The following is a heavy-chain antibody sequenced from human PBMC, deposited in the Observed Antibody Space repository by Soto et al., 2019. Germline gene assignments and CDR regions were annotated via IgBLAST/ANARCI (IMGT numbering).Heavy chain of an antibody. V-gene: IGHV1-69*13. CDR1: GGTFSSYA. CDR2: IIPIFGTA. J-gene: IGHJ6*02. Sequence: SVKVSCKASGGTFSSYAISWVRQAPGQGLEWMGGIIPIFGTASYAQKFQGRVTITADESTSTAYMELSSMRSEDTAEYYCARDRFYDILTGYPDYYYYYGMDVWGQGTTVTVSS. D-gene: IGHD3-9*01. CDR3: ARDRFYDILTGYPDYYYYYGMDV.